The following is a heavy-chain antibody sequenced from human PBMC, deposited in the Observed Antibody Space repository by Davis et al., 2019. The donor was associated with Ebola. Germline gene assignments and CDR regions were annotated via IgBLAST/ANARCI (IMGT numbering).Heavy chain of an antibody. D-gene: IGHD7-27*01. Sequence: GSLRLSCTVSGGSISSSSYYWGWIRQPPGKGLEWIGSIYYSGSTYYNPSLKSRVTISVDTSKNQFSLKLSSVTAADTAVYYCARDSPNWGSPSLFDPWGQGTLVTVSS. V-gene: IGHV4-39*07. CDR2: IYYSGST. CDR1: GGSISSSSYY. J-gene: IGHJ5*02. CDR3: ARDSPNWGSPSLFDP.